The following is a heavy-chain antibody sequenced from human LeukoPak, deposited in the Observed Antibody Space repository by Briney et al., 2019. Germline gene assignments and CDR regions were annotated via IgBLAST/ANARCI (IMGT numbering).Heavy chain of an antibody. CDR2: IIPIFGTA. J-gene: IGHJ4*02. D-gene: IGHD4-11*01. CDR1: GGTFSSYA. CDR3: ASRTTAPGLYY. V-gene: IGHV1-69*06. Sequence: SVKVSCKASGGTFSSYAISWVRQAPGQGLEWMGGIIPIFGTANYAQKFQGRVAITADKSTSTAYMELSSLRSEDTAVYYCASRTTAPGLYYWGQGTLVTVSS.